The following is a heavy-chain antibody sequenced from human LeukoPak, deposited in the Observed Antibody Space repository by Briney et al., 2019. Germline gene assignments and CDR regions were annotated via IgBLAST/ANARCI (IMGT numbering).Heavy chain of an antibody. CDR1: GGSISSYY. V-gene: IGHV4-59*01. D-gene: IGHD5-24*01. Sequence: SETLSLTCTVSGGSISSYYWSWIRQPPGKGLEWIGYIYYSGSTYYNPSLKSRVTISVDTSKNQFSLKLSSVTAADTAVYYCARDRGRDGYNYRLDYWGQGTLVTVSS. J-gene: IGHJ4*02. CDR3: ARDRGRDGYNYRLDY. CDR2: IYYSGST.